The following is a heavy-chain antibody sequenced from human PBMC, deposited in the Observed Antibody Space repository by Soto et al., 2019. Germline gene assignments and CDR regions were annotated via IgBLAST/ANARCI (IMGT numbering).Heavy chain of an antibody. D-gene: IGHD3-10*01. CDR2: IYYSGST. CDR3: ARDLSGELWFGEEGI. J-gene: IGHJ4*02. Sequence: SETLSLTCTVSGGSISSGGYYWSWIRQHPGKGLEWIGYIYYSGSTNYNPSLKSRVTISVDTSKNQFSLKLSSVTAADTAVYYCARDLSGELWFGEEGIWGQGTLVTVSS. V-gene: IGHV4-61*08. CDR1: GGSISSGGYY.